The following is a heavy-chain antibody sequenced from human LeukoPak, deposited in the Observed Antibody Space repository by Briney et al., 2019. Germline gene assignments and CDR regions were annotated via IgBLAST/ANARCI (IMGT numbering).Heavy chain of an antibody. V-gene: IGHV4-39*02. J-gene: IGHJ4*02. Sequence: SETLSLTCTVSGGSISGSNYYWGWIRQPPGKGLEWIGSIHYSGTTYYNPSLKSRVTISVDTSKNHFSLEVSSVTAADTAVYYCARGAWASRLASWGLGTPVIVSS. CDR2: IHYSGTT. CDR1: GGSISGSNYY. CDR3: ARGAWASRLAS. D-gene: IGHD1-26*01.